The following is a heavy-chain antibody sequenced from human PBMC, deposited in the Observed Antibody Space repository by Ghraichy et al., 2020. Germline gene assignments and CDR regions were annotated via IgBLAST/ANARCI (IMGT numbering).Heavy chain of an antibody. CDR3: TRSRYFDWLFYAPFDY. V-gene: IGHV3-49*03. D-gene: IGHD3-9*01. J-gene: IGHJ4*02. Sequence: GGSLRLSCTASGFTFGDYAMSWFRQAPGKGLEWVGFIRSKAYGGTTEYAASVKGRFTISRDDSKSIAYLQMNSLKTEDTAVYYCTRSRYFDWLFYAPFDYWGQGTLVTVSS. CDR2: IRSKAYGGTT. CDR1: GFTFGDYA.